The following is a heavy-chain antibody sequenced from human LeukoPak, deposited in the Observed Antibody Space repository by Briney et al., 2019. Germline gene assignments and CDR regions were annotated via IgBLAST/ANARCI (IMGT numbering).Heavy chain of an antibody. CDR3: LRCSYSGGSCPDY. V-gene: IGHV3-48*04. J-gene: IGHJ4*02. D-gene: IGHD2-15*01. Sequence: SGGSLRLSCAASGFTFSSYSMNWVRQAPGKGLEWVSYISSSSSTIYYADSVKGRFTISRDNAKNTLYLQMNSLRVEDTAVYYCLRCSYSGGSCPDYWGQGTLVTVSS. CDR1: GFTFSSYS. CDR2: ISSSSSTI.